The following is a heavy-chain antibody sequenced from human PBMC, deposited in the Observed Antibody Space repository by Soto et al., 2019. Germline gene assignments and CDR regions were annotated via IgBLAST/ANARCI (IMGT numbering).Heavy chain of an antibody. Sequence: GGSLRLSCAASGFTFSRYALIWVRQAPGKGLEWVSAISASGRTTYSADSVKGRFTMSRDNSERALYLQMDGLRAEDTAVYYCARGPEYFGMGSSYSYIDYWGQGTLVTVSS. CDR1: GFTFSRYA. CDR3: ARGPEYFGMGSSYSYIDY. J-gene: IGHJ4*02. D-gene: IGHD3-10*01. V-gene: IGHV3-23*01. CDR2: ISASGRTT.